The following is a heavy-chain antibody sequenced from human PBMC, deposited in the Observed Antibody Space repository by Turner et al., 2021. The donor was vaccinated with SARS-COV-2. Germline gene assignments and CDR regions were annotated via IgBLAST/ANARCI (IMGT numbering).Heavy chain of an antibody. V-gene: IGHV3-30*04. CDR2: ISPAGKKA. J-gene: IGHJ3*02. CDR3: ARRDDAFDI. CDR1: EFIFSDFS. Sequence: QVELVESGGGVVQPGRSLRLSCAASEFIFSDFSRHWVRQAPGKGLEWVSAISPAGKKAYYADSVNGRFTISRDNSKNTVYLQMNSLRAEDTAVYYCARRDDAFDIWGQGTMLTVSS.